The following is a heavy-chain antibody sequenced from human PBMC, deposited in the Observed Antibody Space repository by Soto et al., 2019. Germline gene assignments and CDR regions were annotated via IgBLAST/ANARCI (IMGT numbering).Heavy chain of an antibody. CDR2: IIPIFGTA. CDR3: ARVSYGSGPNWFDP. J-gene: IGHJ5*02. D-gene: IGHD3-10*01. V-gene: IGHV1-69*01. Sequence: ISWVRQAPGQGLEWMGGIIPIFGTANYAQKFQGRVTITADESTSTAYMELSSLRSEDTAVYYCARVSYGSGPNWFDPWGQGTLVTVSS.